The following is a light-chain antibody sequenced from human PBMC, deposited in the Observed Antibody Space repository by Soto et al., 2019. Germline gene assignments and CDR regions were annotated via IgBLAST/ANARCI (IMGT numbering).Light chain of an antibody. J-gene: IGKJ2*01. CDR1: QTVGSSF. CDR3: HHYGGSQYT. Sequence: IVLTQSPGTLSLSPGDGATLSCRASQTVGSSFLGWYQQKPGQAPRLIMYVASNRATGIPDRFTGRGSGTDFTLTISRLDPEDFAVYYCHHYGGSQYTFGQGTKLEI. V-gene: IGKV3-20*01. CDR2: VAS.